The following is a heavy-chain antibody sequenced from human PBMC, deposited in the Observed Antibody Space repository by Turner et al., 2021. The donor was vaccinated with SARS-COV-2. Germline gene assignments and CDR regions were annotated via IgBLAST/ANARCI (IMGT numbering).Heavy chain of an antibody. CDR2: LDPEDGET. CDR1: GYTLIELS. V-gene: IGHV1-24*01. J-gene: IGHJ5*02. Sequence: QVQLVQSGAEVKKPGASVQVSCKVSGYTLIELSMHWVRQAPGKGLEWMGGLDPEDGETIYAQKFQGRVTMTEDTSTDTAYMELSSLRSEDTAVYYCATAPPYCTNGVCPNWFDPWGQGTLVTVSS. CDR3: ATAPPYCTNGVCPNWFDP. D-gene: IGHD2-8*01.